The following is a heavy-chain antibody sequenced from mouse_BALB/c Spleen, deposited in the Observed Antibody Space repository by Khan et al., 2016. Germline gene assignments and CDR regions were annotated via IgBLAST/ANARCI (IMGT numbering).Heavy chain of an antibody. CDR1: GYSITSDYA. CDR3: SRVYGGNFDY. D-gene: IGHD1-1*01. J-gene: IGHJ2*01. V-gene: IGHV3-2*02. CDR2: ISYSGTT. Sequence: EVQLQESGPGLVKPSQSLSLTCTVTGYSITSDYAWNWIRQFPGNKLEWLGFISYSGTTNYNPSLKSRISITRTTSKNQLLLQLNSVTTEDTATYYCSRVYGGNFDYWGQGTTLTVSS.